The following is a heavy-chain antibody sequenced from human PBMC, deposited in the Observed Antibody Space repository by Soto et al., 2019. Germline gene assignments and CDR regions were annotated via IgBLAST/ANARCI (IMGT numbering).Heavy chain of an antibody. D-gene: IGHD5-18*01. J-gene: IGHJ4*02. V-gene: IGHV3-21*06. Sequence: PGGSLRLSCVASGFTFSAYSMSWVRQAPGQGLEWVSSITFGSTYIYYTRSVEGRFTISRDDAKNSVHLQMNSLRAEDTAVYYCARDLLEGYGHARQPDYWGQGTLVTSPQ. CDR2: ITFGSTYI. CDR1: GFTFSAYS. CDR3: ARDLLEGYGHARQPDY.